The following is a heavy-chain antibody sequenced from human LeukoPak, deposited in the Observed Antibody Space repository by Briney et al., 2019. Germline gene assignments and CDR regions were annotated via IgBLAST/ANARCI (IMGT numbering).Heavy chain of an antibody. V-gene: IGHV3-23*01. Sequence: PGGSLRLSCAASGFTFSSYAMSWVRQAPGKGLEWVSAISGSGGSTYYADSVKGQFTISRDNSKNTLYLQMNSLRAEDTAVYYCAKDLGPYYYDSSGYSYWGQGTLVTVSS. D-gene: IGHD3-22*01. J-gene: IGHJ4*02. CDR3: AKDLGPYYYDSSGYSY. CDR1: GFTFSSYA. CDR2: ISGSGGST.